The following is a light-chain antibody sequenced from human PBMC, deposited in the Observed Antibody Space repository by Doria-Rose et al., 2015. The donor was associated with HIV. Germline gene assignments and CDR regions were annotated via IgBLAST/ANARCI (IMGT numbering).Light chain of an antibody. CDR2: DGS. V-gene: IGKV3-20*01. J-gene: IGKJ1*01. CDR1: QSFSSTY. CDR3: HQYGTSWT. Sequence: LSCRASQSFSSTYLAWYQQKPGQAPSLLIYDGSTRATGIPDRFSASGSGADFTLTINRLEPEDFALYYCHQYGTSWTFGQGTKVEI.